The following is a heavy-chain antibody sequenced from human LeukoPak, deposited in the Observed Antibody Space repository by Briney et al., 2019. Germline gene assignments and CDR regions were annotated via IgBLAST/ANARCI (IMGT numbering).Heavy chain of an antibody. D-gene: IGHD2/OR15-2a*01. CDR3: ARVGNTSNFYYYYGMDV. CDR2: INSDGSTT. Sequence: GGSLRLSCAASGFTFSSYLMYWVRQAPGKGLVWVSRINSDGSTTSYAYSVKGRFTISRDNAKNTLYLQMNSMRDEETAVYYCARVGNTSNFYYYYGMDVWGQGTTVTVSS. V-gene: IGHV3-74*01. J-gene: IGHJ6*02. CDR1: GFTFSSYL.